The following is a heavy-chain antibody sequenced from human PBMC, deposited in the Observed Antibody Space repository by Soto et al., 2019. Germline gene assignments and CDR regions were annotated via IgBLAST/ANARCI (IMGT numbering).Heavy chain of an antibody. CDR1: GFTFITYS. Sequence: GGSLRLSCVFSGFTFITYSINGVRQAPGKGLEWVSSISSRSDIYYADSVKGRFTISRDNAKNSVSLQMNSLRAEDTAVYYCAREYTAWPLAYGLDVWGQGTTVTVSS. V-gene: IGHV3-21*01. CDR3: AREYTAWPLAYGLDV. CDR2: ISSRSDI. D-gene: IGHD2-2*02. J-gene: IGHJ6*02.